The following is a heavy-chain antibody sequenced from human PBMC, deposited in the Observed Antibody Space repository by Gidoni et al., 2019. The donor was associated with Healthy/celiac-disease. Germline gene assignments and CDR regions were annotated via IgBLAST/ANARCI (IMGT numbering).Heavy chain of an antibody. J-gene: IGHJ6*03. D-gene: IGHD2-2*01. CDR1: GFTFGDYA. Sequence: EVQLVESGGGLLQPGRSLRLSRAASGFTFGDYAIHWVRQAPGKGLEWVSGISWNSGSIGYADSVKGRFTISRDNAKNSLYLQMNSLRAEDTALYYCAKGRYCSSTSCFTYYYYYMDVWGKGTTVTVSS. V-gene: IGHV3-9*01. CDR3: AKGRYCSSTSCFTYYYYYMDV. CDR2: ISWNSGSI.